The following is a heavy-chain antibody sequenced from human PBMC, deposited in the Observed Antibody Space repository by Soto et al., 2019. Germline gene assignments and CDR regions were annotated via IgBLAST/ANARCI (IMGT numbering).Heavy chain of an antibody. CDR3: ARGRARGSSSWYGGYYYYGMDV. CDR2: INHSGST. D-gene: IGHD6-13*01. V-gene: IGHV4-34*01. J-gene: IGHJ6*02. CDR1: GGSFSGYY. Sequence: SETLSLTCAAYGGSFSGYYWSWIRQPPGKGLEWIGEINHSGSTNYNPSLKSQVTISVDTSKNQFSLKLSSVTAADTAVYYCARGRARGSSSWYGGYYYYGMDVWGQGTTVTVSS.